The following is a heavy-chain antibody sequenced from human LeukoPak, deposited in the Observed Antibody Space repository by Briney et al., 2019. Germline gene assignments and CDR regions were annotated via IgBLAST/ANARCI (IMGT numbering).Heavy chain of an antibody. V-gene: IGHV1-2*02. CDR1: GYTFTGYY. J-gene: IGHJ6*02. D-gene: IGHD3-10*01. CDR3: ARDRDYGSVYYGMDV. CDR2: INPNSGGT. Sequence: ASVKVSCKASGYTFTGYYMHWVRQAPGQGLEWMGWINPNSGGTNYAQKFQGRVTMTRDTSISTAYMELSRLRSDDTAVYYCARDRDYGSVYYGMDVWGQGTTVTLSS.